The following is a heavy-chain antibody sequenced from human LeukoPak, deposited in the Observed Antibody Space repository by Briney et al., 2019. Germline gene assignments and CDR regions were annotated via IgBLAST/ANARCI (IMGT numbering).Heavy chain of an antibody. CDR1: GFTFSSYS. Sequence: PGGSLRLSCAASGFTFSSYSMNWVRQAPGKGLEWVSSISSSSYIYYADSVKGRFTISRDNAKNSLYLQMNSLRAEDTAVYYCARDGGSIATRDYWGQGTLVTVSS. J-gene: IGHJ4*02. CDR2: ISSSSYI. V-gene: IGHV3-21*01. D-gene: IGHD6-6*01. CDR3: ARDGGSIATRDY.